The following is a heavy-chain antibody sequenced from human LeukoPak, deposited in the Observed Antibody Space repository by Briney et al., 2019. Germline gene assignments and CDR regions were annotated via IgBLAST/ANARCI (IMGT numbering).Heavy chain of an antibody. CDR2: INPSGGST. D-gene: IGHD3-3*01. J-gene: IGHJ6*03. CDR3: ARGFWSGYYTADYYYYMDV. V-gene: IGHV1-46*01. Sequence: ASVKVSCKASGYTFTSYYMHWVRQAPGQGLEWMGIINPSGGSTSYAQKFQGRVTMTRDMSTSTVYMELSSLRSEDTAVHYCARGFWSGYYTADYYYYMDVWGKGTTVTVSS. CDR1: GYTFTSYY.